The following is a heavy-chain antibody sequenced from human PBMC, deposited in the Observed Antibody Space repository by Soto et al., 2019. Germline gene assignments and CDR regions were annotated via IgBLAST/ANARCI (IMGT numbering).Heavy chain of an antibody. J-gene: IGHJ6*02. Sequence: GGSLRLSCAASGFTFSSYWMSWVRQAPGKGLEWVANIKQDGSEKYYVDSVKGRFTISRDNAKNSLYLQMNSLRAEDTAVYYCARDATIFGVVTQYYYYYGMDVWGQGTTVTVSS. CDR3: ARDATIFGVVTQYYYYYGMDV. V-gene: IGHV3-7*05. CDR1: GFTFSSYW. D-gene: IGHD3-3*01. CDR2: IKQDGSEK.